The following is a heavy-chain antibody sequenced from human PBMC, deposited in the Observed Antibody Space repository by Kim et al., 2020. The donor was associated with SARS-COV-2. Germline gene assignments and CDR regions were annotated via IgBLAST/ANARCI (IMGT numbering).Heavy chain of an antibody. CDR1: GYTFTSYG. CDR3: ARDPILKAAAGTPGWYFDL. CDR2: ISAYNGNT. D-gene: IGHD6-13*01. V-gene: IGHV1-18*01. Sequence: ASVKVSCKASGYTFTSYGISWVRQAPGQGLEWMGWISAYNGNTNYAQKLQGRVTMTTDTSTSTAYMELRSLRSDDTAVYYCARDPILKAAAGTPGWYFDLWGRGTLVTVSS. J-gene: IGHJ2*01.